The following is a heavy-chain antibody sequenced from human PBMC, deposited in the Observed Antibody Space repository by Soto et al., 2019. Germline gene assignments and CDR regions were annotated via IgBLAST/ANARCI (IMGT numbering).Heavy chain of an antibody. V-gene: IGHV3-23*01. CDR3: AKDVLYYDSSGYPNWFDP. J-gene: IGHJ5*02. CDR1: GFTFSSYA. CDR2: ISGSGGST. Sequence: GGSLRLSCAASGFTFSSYAMSWVRQAPGKGLEWVSAISGSGGSTYYADSVKGRFTISRDNSKNTLYLQMNSLRAEDTAVYYCAKDVLYYDSSGYPNWFDPWGQGTLVTVSS. D-gene: IGHD3-22*01.